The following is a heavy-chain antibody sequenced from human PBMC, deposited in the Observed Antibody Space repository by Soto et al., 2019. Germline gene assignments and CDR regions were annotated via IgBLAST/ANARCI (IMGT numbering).Heavy chain of an antibody. CDR3: ARGDWFDP. J-gene: IGHJ5*02. Sequence: ASVKVSCKASGYTFTSYGISWVRQAPGQGLEWMGIINPTSGSTTYSQKFQGRVTMTRDTSTSTFYMELSSLRSGDTAVYYCARGDWFDPWGQGTLVTVS. V-gene: IGHV1-46*01. CDR1: GYTFTSYG. CDR2: INPTSGST.